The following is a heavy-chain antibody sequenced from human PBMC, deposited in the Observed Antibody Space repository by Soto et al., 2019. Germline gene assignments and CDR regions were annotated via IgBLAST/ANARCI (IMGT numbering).Heavy chain of an antibody. Sequence: GGSLRLSCAASGFTFSSYGMHWVRQAPGKGLEWVAVIWYDGSNKYYADSVKGRFTISRDNSKNTLYLQMNSLRAEDTAVYYCARDRSEPQYCSGGSCSLDYWGQGTLVTVSS. V-gene: IGHV3-33*01. D-gene: IGHD2-15*01. CDR2: IWYDGSNK. J-gene: IGHJ4*02. CDR1: GFTFSSYG. CDR3: ARDRSEPQYCSGGSCSLDY.